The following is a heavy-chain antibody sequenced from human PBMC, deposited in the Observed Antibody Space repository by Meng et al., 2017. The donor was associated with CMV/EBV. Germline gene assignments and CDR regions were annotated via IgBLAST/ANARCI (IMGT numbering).Heavy chain of an antibody. Sequence: LSLTCAASGFTFSSYSMNWVRQAPGKGLEWVSYISSSSSTIYYADSVKGRFTISRDNAKNSLYLQMNSLRAEDTAVYYCARDLDAGVVVVPAAIFPYYYCGMDVWGQGTTVTVSS. V-gene: IGHV3-48*04. CDR3: ARDLDAGVVVVPAAIFPYYYCGMDV. CDR2: ISSSSSTI. D-gene: IGHD2-2*01. CDR1: GFTFSSYS. J-gene: IGHJ6*02.